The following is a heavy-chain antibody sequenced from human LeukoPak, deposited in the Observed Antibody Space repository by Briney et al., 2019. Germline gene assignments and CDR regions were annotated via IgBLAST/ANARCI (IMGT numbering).Heavy chain of an antibody. CDR2: ISSSSSYI. CDR3: ARDDYDYVWGSYRYTEGNY. J-gene: IGHJ4*02. CDR1: GFTFSSYS. Sequence: GGSLRLSCAASGFTFSSYSMNWVRQAPGKGLEWVSSISSSSSYIYYADSVKGRFTISRDNAKNSLYLQTNSLRAEDTAVYYCARDDYDYVWGSYRYTEGNYWGQGTLVTVSS. D-gene: IGHD3-16*02. V-gene: IGHV3-21*01.